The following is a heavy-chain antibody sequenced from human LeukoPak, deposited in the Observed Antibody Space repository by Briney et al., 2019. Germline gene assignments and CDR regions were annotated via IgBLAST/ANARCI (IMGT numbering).Heavy chain of an antibody. V-gene: IGHV4-34*01. Sequence: SETLSLTCAVYGGSFSGYYWSWIRQPPGKGLEWIGEINRSGSTNYNPSLKSRVTISVDTSKNQFSLKLSSVTAADTAVYYCARGGRGYSYGLNWFDPWGQGTLVTVSS. D-gene: IGHD5-18*01. CDR2: INRSGST. J-gene: IGHJ5*02. CDR3: ARGGRGYSYGLNWFDP. CDR1: GGSFSGYY.